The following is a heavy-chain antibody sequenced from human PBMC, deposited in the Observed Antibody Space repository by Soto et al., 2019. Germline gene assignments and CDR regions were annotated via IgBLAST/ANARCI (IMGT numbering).Heavy chain of an antibody. D-gene: IGHD6-19*01. CDR3: ARHVGVAGTRGFDY. J-gene: IGHJ4*02. Sequence: QVQLQESGPGLVKPSGTLSLTCAVSGTSISSNFWWSWVRQPPGKGREWIGEAHPSGTTNYNPSLESRVTISVDKSNNQLSLNLNSLTAADTAVFFCARHVGVAGTRGFDYWGQGVLVAVSS. CDR1: GTSISSNFW. CDR2: AHPSGTT. V-gene: IGHV4-4*02.